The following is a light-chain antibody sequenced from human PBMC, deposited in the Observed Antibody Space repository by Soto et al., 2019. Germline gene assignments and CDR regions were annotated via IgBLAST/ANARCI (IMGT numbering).Light chain of an antibody. CDR1: QSVSSSY. J-gene: IGKJ5*01. CDR3: QQRSNWPIT. Sequence: EVVLTQSPATLSLSPGERATLSFSSSQSVSSSYLAWYQQKPGQAPRLLIYGASSRATGIPDRFSGSGSGTDFTLTISSLEPEDFAVYYCQQRSNWPITFGQGTRLEI. CDR2: GAS. V-gene: IGKV3D-20*02.